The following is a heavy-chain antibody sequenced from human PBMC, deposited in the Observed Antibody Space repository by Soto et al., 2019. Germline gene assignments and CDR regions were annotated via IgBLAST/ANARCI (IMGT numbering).Heavy chain of an antibody. V-gene: IGHV3-23*01. J-gene: IGHJ6*02. Sequence: DVQLLESGGHLVQPGGSLRLSCAASGFTFSSYAMSWVRQAPGKGLEWVTSVSAGGDMTYYSDSVKGRFTIACDNSSNALSVQMNSWRLEDTALYYCARGDLGGSGSPASYYYSGLDVWGQGATVTVS. CDR3: ARGDLGGSGSPASYYYSGLDV. D-gene: IGHD3-10*01. CDR1: GFTFSSYA. CDR2: VSAGGDMT.